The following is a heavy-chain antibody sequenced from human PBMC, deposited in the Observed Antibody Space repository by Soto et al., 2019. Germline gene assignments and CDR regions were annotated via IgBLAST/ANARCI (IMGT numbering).Heavy chain of an antibody. CDR1: GFSLSTSGVG. CDR2: IYWDEDK. J-gene: IGHJ4*02. V-gene: IGHV2-5*02. Sequence: QITLKESGPTLVKPTQTLTLTCTFSGFSLSTSGVGVGWIRQPPGKALEWLAYIYWDEDKRYSPSLKSRLTITKDTSKNQVVLTMSNMYPVDTATYYCAHSDCALTPEHWGQGTLVTVSS. CDR3: AHSDCALTPEH. D-gene: IGHD2-2*01.